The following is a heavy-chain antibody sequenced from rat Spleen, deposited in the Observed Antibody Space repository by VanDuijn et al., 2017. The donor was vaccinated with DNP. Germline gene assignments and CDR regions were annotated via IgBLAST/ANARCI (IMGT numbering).Heavy chain of an antibody. CDR1: GFTFSDYN. V-gene: IGHV5-7*01. CDR3: PRLGERLFDY. CDR2: ITYDGSNT. D-gene: IGHD5-1*01. J-gene: IGHJ3*01. Sequence: EVQLVETGGGLVQPGRSLRLSCSASGFTFSDYNMAWVRQAPKKGLEWVATITYDGSNTYYRDSVRGRFTISRDNTENTLYLQMESLRSDDTATYYCPRLGERLFDYWGQGTLVTVSS.